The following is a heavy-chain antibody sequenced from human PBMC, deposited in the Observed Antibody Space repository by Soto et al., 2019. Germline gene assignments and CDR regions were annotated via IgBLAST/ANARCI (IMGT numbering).Heavy chain of an antibody. D-gene: IGHD6-25*01. CDR1: GGSIKNHD. Sequence: SETLSLTCTVSGGSIKNHDGRWIRQPPGKGLEWIAYIYYSGSTNYNPSFKSRVIVSVDTSRNQFSLKLSSVTAADTAVYYCARWHSSSGYYGMDVWGQGTTVTVSS. CDR2: IYYSGST. CDR3: ARWHSSSGYYGMDV. J-gene: IGHJ6*02. V-gene: IGHV4-59*11.